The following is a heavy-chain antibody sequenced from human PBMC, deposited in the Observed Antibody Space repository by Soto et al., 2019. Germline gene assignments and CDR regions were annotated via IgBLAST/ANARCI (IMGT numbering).Heavy chain of an antibody. CDR3: ANDIVVVPAADMDV. V-gene: IGHV3-23*01. Sequence: EVQLLESGGGLVQPGGSLRLSCAASGFTFSSYAMSWVRQAPGKGLEWVSAISGSGGSTYYADSVKGRFTISRDNSKNTMYLQMNSLRAEDTAVYYCANDIVVVPAADMDVWGKGTTVTVS. CDR1: GFTFSSYA. D-gene: IGHD2-2*01. CDR2: ISGSGGST. J-gene: IGHJ6*04.